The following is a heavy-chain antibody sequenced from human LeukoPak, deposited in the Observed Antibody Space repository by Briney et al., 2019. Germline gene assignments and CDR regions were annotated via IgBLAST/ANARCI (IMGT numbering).Heavy chain of an antibody. J-gene: IGHJ5*02. CDR1: GGSISSYY. CDR2: IYYSGST. V-gene: IGHV4-59*12. D-gene: IGHD3-10*01. CDR3: ARVRRGYYGSGSYYNGHWFDP. Sequence: SETLSLTCTVSGGSISSYYWSWIRQPPGKGLEWIGYIYYSGSTNYNPSLKSRVTISVDTSKNQFSLKLSSVTAADTAVYYCARVRRGYYGSGSYYNGHWFDPWGQGTLVTVSS.